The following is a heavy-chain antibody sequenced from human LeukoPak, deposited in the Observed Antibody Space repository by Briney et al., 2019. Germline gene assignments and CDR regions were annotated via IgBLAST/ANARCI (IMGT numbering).Heavy chain of an antibody. Sequence: PGGSLRLSCAASGFTFSSYAMSWVRQAPRKGPEWLSAVSGSGGSTYYADSVKGRFTISRDNSKNTLYLQMNSLRAEDTAVYYCAKDAPDGRYNWFDPWGQGTLVTVSS. CDR1: GFTFSSYA. D-gene: IGHD5-24*01. CDR2: VSGSGGST. CDR3: AKDAPDGRYNWFDP. V-gene: IGHV3-23*01. J-gene: IGHJ5*02.